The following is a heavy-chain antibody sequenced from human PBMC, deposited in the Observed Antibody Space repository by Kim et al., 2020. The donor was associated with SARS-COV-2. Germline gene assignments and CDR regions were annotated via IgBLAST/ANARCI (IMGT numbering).Heavy chain of an antibody. CDR3: AKMQGYFDY. CDR2: T. J-gene: IGHJ4*02. V-gene: IGHV3-23*01. Sequence: TYYADAVKGRFTISRDNSKNTLYLQMNSLGAEDAAVYYCAKMQGYFDYWGQGTLVTVSS.